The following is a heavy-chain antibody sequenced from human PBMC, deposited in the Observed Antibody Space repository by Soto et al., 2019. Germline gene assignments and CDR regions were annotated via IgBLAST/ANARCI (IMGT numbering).Heavy chain of an antibody. CDR1: GITFRSYS. Sequence: PGGSLRLSCAASGITFRSYSMSWVHQAPGKGLEWVASITSDSSDIYYEDSVKGRFTISRDNGENSLYLQMTSLGAEDTGVYYCATTYCSGGYCFSSEYWGQGVLVTVSS. V-gene: IGHV3-21*01. D-gene: IGHD2-15*01. CDR2: ITSDSSDI. J-gene: IGHJ4*02. CDR3: ATTYCSGGYCFSSEY.